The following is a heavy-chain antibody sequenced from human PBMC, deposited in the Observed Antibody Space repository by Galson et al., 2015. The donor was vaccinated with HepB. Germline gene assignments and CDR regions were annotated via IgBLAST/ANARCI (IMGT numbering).Heavy chain of an antibody. Sequence: SLRLSCAASGFTVRSNYMSWVRQAPGKGLEWVSVIFSAGSTYYAASVKGRFTISRDNSKNTLYLQMNSLRAEDTAVYYCARPRGSYSGSWYSPYYYGMDVWGQGTTVTVSS. D-gene: IGHD6-13*01. CDR2: IFSAGST. CDR1: GFTVRSNY. V-gene: IGHV3-66*04. CDR3: ARPRGSYSGSWYSPYYYGMDV. J-gene: IGHJ6*02.